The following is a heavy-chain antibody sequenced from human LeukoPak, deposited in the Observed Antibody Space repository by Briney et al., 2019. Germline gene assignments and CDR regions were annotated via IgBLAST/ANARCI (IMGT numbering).Heavy chain of an antibody. CDR1: GFTFSSSA. CDR2: LSGNGDNT. D-gene: IGHD6-19*01. V-gene: IGHV3-23*01. CDR3: AKDPVGVAVAGY. Sequence: PGGSLRLSCAASGFTFSSSAMTWVRQAPGKGLEWVSALSGNGDNTYYADSVKGRFTISRDISKNTLYLQMNSLRVEDTAIYYCAKDPVGVAVAGYWGQGTLVTVSS. J-gene: IGHJ4*02.